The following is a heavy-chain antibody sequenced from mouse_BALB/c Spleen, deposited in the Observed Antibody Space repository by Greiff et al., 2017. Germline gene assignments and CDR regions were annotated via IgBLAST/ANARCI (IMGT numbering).Heavy chain of an antibody. J-gene: IGHJ3*01. D-gene: IGHD1-2*01. Sequence: VKLQESGAELARPGASVKMSCKASGYTFTSYTMHWVKQRPGQGLEWIGYINPSSGYTNYNQKFKDKATLTADKSSSTAYMQLSSLTSEDSAVYYCARTTATAWFAYWGQGTLVTVSA. CDR1: GYTFTSYT. V-gene: IGHV1-4*01. CDR3: ARTTATAWFAY. CDR2: INPSSGYT.